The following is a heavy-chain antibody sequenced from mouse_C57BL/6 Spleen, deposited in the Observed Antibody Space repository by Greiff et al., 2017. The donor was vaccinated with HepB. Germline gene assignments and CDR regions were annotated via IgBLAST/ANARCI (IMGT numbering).Heavy chain of an antibody. CDR2: IDPSDSYT. D-gene: IGHD4-1*01. CDR1: GYTFTSYW. J-gene: IGHJ2*01. CDR3: ARSGLELGHYFDY. Sequence: QVQLQQPGAELVKPGASVKLSCKASGYTFTSYWMQWVKQRPGQGLEWIGEIDPSDSYTNYNQKFKGKATLTVDTSSSTAYMQLSSLTSEDSAVYYCARSGLELGHYFDYWGQGTTLTVSS. V-gene: IGHV1-50*01.